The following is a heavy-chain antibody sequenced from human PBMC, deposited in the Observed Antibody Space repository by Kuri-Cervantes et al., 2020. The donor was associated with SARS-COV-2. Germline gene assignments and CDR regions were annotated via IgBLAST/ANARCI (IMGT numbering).Heavy chain of an antibody. CDR3: ARGTIFTYSSSFHWFDP. D-gene: IGHD6-13*01. Sequence: SETLSLTCTVSGGSISSSSYYWGWIRQPPGKGLEWIGSIYYSGSTYYNPSLKSRVTISVDTSKNQFSLKLSSVTAADTAVYYCARGTIFTYSSSFHWFDPWGQGTLVTVSS. V-gene: IGHV4-39*01. J-gene: IGHJ5*02. CDR1: GGSISSSSYY. CDR2: IYYSGST.